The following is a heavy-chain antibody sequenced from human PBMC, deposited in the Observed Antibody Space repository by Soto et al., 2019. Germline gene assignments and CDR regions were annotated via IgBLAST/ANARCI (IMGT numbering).Heavy chain of an antibody. D-gene: IGHD3-22*01. CDR3: AKDMYYYDSSGYVDY. J-gene: IGHJ4*02. Sequence: EVQLVESGGGLVQPGRSLRLSCAASGFTFDDYAMHWVRQAPGKGLEWVSGISWNSGSIGYADSVKGRFTFSRDNAKNSLYLQMNSLRAEDTALYYCAKDMYYYDSSGYVDYWGQGTLVTVSS. CDR2: ISWNSGSI. V-gene: IGHV3-9*01. CDR1: GFTFDDYA.